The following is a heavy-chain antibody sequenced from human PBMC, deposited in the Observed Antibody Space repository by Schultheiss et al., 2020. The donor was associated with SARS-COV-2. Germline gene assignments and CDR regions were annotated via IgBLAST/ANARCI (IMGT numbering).Heavy chain of an antibody. D-gene: IGHD3-3*01. CDR1: GFTFRNYW. CDR3: ARDWNYFDY. J-gene: IGHJ4*02. V-gene: IGHV3-74*01. Sequence: GGSLRLSCTASGFTFRNYWMHWVRQAPGKGLAWVSRVNGDATYTSYADSVKGRFTISRDNSKNTLYLQMNSLRAEDTAVYYCARDWNYFDYWGQGTLVTVSS. CDR2: VNGDATYT.